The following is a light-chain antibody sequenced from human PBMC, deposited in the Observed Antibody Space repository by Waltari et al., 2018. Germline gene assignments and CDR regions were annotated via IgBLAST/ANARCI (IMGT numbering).Light chain of an antibody. V-gene: IGLV1-51*01. Sequence: QSLLTQPPSVSAAPGQQVTISSSGNSSNLGRNYLSWFQQLPGTAPRLLIYDNNKRPSGIPDRFSGSKSGTSATLGITGLRTGDEADYYCGTWDRSLSGWVFGGGTKLTVL. CDR3: GTWDRSLSGWV. CDR2: DNN. J-gene: IGLJ3*02. CDR1: SSNLGRNY.